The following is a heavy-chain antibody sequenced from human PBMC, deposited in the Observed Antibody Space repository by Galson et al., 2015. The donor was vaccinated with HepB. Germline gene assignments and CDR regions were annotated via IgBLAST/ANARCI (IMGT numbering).Heavy chain of an antibody. CDR3: ARGEEGIDWFFDY. Sequence: SLNVSCKASGGTFSIYAISWVRQAPGQGLEWMGGIIHMFGTTKFAQKFQGRVTITADESTSTVYMALSSLTSEDTAVYYCARGEEGIDWFFDYWGQGTQVTVSS. J-gene: IGHJ4*02. V-gene: IGHV1-69*01. D-gene: IGHD3-9*01. CDR2: IIHMFGTT. CDR1: GGTFSIYA.